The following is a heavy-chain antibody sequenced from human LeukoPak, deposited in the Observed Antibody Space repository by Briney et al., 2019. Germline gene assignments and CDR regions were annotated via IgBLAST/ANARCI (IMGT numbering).Heavy chain of an antibody. D-gene: IGHD6-19*01. Sequence: PGGSLRLSCAASGFTFSTYAMSWVRQAPGKGLEWVSSISSTSSYIYYADSVKGRFTISRDNAQKSLYLQMNSRRAEDTAVYYCARVGYSSGWYFDYWGQGTLVTVSS. CDR3: ARVGYSSGWYFDY. CDR2: ISSTSSYI. J-gene: IGHJ4*02. V-gene: IGHV3-21*01. CDR1: GFTFSTYA.